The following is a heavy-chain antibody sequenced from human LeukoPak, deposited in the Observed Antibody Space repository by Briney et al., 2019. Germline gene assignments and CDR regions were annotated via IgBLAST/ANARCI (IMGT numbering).Heavy chain of an antibody. CDR1: GFTFSSYA. D-gene: IGHD1/OR15-1a*01. CDR2: ISGSGGST. Sequence: PGGSLRLSCAASGFTFSSYAMGWVRQAPGKGLEWVSVISGSGGSTYYADSVKGRFTISRDNSQNTLFLQMNSLRAEDTAVYYCAKDRTHNGITGTIFDYWGQGTLVTVSS. CDR3: AKDRTHNGITGTIFDY. V-gene: IGHV3-23*01. J-gene: IGHJ4*02.